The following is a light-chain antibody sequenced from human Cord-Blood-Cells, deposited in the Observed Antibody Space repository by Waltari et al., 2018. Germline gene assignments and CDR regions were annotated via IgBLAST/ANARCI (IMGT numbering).Light chain of an antibody. Sequence: QSALTQPASVSGSPGQSITISCTGTSRDVGGYNYVSWYQQHPGKAPKLMIYDVSTRPLGVSNRFSGSKSGNTASLSISGLQAEDEADYYCSSYTSSSTRVFGGGTKLTVL. CDR1: SRDVGGYNY. CDR2: DVS. V-gene: IGLV2-14*01. CDR3: SSYTSSSTRV. J-gene: IGLJ3*02.